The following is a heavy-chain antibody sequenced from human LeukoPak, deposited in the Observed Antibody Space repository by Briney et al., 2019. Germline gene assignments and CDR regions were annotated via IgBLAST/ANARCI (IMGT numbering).Heavy chain of an antibody. CDR1: GFTFSSYE. CDR2: ISSGGTNK. J-gene: IGHJ4*02. D-gene: IGHD2-15*01. CDR3: ARGEYCTGGSCYFDY. V-gene: IGHV3-48*03. Sequence: QTGGSLRLSCAASGFTFSSYEMTWVRQAPGKGLEWVSDISSGGTNKYYADSVKGRFTISRDNAKNSLYLQMNSLRAEDTAIYYCARGEYCTGGSCYFDYWGQGTLVTVSS.